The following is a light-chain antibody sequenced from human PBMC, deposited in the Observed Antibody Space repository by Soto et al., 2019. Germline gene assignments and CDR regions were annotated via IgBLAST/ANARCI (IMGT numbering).Light chain of an antibody. J-gene: IGLJ3*02. V-gene: IGLV1-44*01. Sequence: QSVLTQPPSASGTPGQRVTISCSGSSSNIGSNTVNWYQQLPGTAPKLLIYSNNQRPSGVPGRFSGSKSGTSASLAISGLQSEDEADYYCAAWDDSLYGWVFGGGTKVTVL. CDR1: SSNIGSNT. CDR2: SNN. CDR3: AAWDDSLYGWV.